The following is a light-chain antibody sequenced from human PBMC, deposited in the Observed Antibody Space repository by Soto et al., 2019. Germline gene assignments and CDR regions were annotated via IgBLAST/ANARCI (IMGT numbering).Light chain of an antibody. Sequence: QSVLTQSSSASASLGSSVKLTCTLSSGHSSYIIAWHQQQPGKAPRYLMKLEGSGSYNKGSGVPDRFSGSSSGADRYLTISNLQSEDEADYYCETWDSKGVFGGGTKVTV. V-gene: IGLV4-60*03. CDR2: LEGSGSY. J-gene: IGLJ2*01. CDR3: ETWDSKGV. CDR1: SGHSSYI.